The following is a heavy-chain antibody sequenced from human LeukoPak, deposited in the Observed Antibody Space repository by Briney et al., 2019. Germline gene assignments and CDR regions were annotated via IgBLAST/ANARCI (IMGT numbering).Heavy chain of an antibody. CDR3: ARVPREPDSGNTTPMDV. D-gene: IGHD1-1*01. CDR2: ISRGGSTI. CDR1: GWTFSDYF. V-gene: IGHV3-11*01. Sequence: KTGGSLRLSCAGSGWTFSDYFMSWIRQAPGKGLEYVAYISRGGSTIYYADSVKGRFTISRHNAKNSLYLQLNSLRAEDTAVYYCARVPREPDSGNTTPMDVWGQGTTVTVSS. J-gene: IGHJ6*02.